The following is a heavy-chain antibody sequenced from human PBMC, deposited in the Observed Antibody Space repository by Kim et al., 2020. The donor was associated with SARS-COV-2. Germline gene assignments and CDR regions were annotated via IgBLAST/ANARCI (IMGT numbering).Heavy chain of an antibody. Sequence: ASVKVSCKASGFTFTDYYIHWVRQAPGQGLEWMGWINLRTGGAVYAQNFQGRVTVTSDTSINTAFMELSSLSSDDTAVYYCARVRGLTSGSFYNFWVQGT. CDR3: ARVRGLTSGSFYNF. V-gene: IGHV1-2*02. CDR2: INLRTGGA. J-gene: IGHJ4*02. CDR1: GFTFTDYY. D-gene: IGHD3-10*01.